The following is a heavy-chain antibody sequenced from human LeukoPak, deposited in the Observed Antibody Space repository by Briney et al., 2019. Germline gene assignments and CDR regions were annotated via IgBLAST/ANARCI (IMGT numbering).Heavy chain of an antibody. J-gene: IGHJ4*02. Sequence: GGSLRLSCAASGFTFSSYSMNWVRQAPGKGLEWVSYISSSSSTIYFADSVKGRFTISRDNAKNSLYLQMNSLRAEDTAVYYCARDRGGSYDYFDYWGQGTLVTVSS. CDR3: ARDRGGSYDYFDY. V-gene: IGHV3-48*01. CDR2: ISSSSSTI. D-gene: IGHD1-26*01. CDR1: GFTFSSYS.